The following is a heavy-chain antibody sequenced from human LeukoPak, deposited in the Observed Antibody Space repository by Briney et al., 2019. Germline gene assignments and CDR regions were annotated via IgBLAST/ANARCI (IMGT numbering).Heavy chain of an antibody. Sequence: GASVKVSCKASGYTFTSYGISWVRQAPGQGLEWMGWISAYNGNTNYAQKLQGRVTMTTDTSTSTAYMELRSLRSEDTAVYYCARVGVRGSRRPDYYYGMDVWGQGTTVTVSS. V-gene: IGHV1-18*01. CDR2: ISAYNGNT. CDR1: GYTFTSYG. D-gene: IGHD3-3*01. J-gene: IGHJ6*02. CDR3: ARVGVRGSRRPDYYYGMDV.